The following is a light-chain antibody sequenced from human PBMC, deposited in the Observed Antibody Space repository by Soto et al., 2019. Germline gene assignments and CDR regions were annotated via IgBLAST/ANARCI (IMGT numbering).Light chain of an antibody. CDR3: QQTYSVPYT. V-gene: IGKV1-39*01. J-gene: IGKJ2*01. CDR1: QSIGTC. Sequence: DIQMTQSPFSLSASVGDRVTITCRASQSIGTCFNWYQQKPGKAPKLLICAASTLPSGVPSRFSGSGSGTDFTLTISSLQPEDFATYYCQQTYSVPYTFGQGTKLEIK. CDR2: AAS.